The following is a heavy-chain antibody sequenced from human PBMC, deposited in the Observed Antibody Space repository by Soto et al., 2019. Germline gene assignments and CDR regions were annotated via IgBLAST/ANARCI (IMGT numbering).Heavy chain of an antibody. D-gene: IGHD1-26*01. Sequence: VSLRLSCAASGFTFSSYWMSWVRQAPGKGLEWVANIKQDGSEKYYVDSVKGRFTISRDNAKNSLYLQMNSLRAEDTAVYYCARDALVGATDYFDYLGPGPLVPVSS. CDR2: IKQDGSEK. V-gene: IGHV3-7*03. J-gene: IGHJ4*02. CDR3: ARDALVGATDYFDY. CDR1: GFTFSSYW.